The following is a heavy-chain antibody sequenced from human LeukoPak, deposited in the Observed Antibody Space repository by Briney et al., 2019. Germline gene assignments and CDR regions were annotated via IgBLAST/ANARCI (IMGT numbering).Heavy chain of an antibody. V-gene: IGHV3-53*04. CDR2: IYSAGST. J-gene: IGHJ4*02. CDR3: TRDLPLDC. Sequence: GGSLRLSCAASGFTVSSKDMSWVRQAPGRGLEWVSVIYSAGSTYYADSVKGRFTISRHNSKNTLYLQMNSPRPEDTAVYYCTRDLPLDCWGQGTLVTVSS. CDR1: GFTVSSKD.